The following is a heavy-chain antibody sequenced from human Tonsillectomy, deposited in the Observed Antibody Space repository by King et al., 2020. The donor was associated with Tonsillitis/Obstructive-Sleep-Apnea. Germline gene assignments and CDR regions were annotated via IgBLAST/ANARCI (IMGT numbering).Heavy chain of an antibody. V-gene: IGHV4-34*01. CDR1: GGSFSSYY. CDR3: ARGPYNYNAMDV. J-gene: IGHJ6*02. CDR2: INDSGGT. Sequence: VQLQQWGAGLLKPSETLSLTCAVYGGSFSSYYWSWIRQSPGTGLEWIGEINDSGGTNYNPSLKSRVTISLDTSKNQFSLNLSSATAGDTAVYYCARGPYNYNAMDVWGQGTTVTVSS.